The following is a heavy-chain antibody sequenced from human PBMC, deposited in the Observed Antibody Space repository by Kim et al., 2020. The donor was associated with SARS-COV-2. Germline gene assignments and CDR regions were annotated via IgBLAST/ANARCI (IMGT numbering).Heavy chain of an antibody. D-gene: IGHD5-18*01. J-gene: IGHJ1*01. Sequence: SETLSLTCAVYGGSFSGYYWSWIRQPPGKGLEWIGEINHSGSTNYNPSLKSRVTISVDTSKNQFSLKLSSVTAADTAVYYCARGRGSSWETKSLYSYGSMPLQDKGGYFQHWGQGTLVTVSS. CDR2: INHSGST. CDR1: GGSFSGYY. V-gene: IGHV4-34*01. CDR3: ARGRGSSWETKSLYSYGSMPLQDKGGYFQH.